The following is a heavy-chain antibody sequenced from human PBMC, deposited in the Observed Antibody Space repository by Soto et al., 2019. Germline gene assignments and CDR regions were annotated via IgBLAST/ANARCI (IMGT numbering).Heavy chain of an antibody. J-gene: IGHJ4*02. CDR3: ARDGPLDYFDY. V-gene: IGHV4-31*03. CDR1: GGSISSGGYY. Sequence: QVQLQESGPGLVKPSQTLSLTCTVSGGSISSGGYYWSWIRQHPGKGLEWIGYIYYSGSTYYNPSLKSXATESXXTSKNQFSLKLSSVTAADTAVYYCARDGPLDYFDYWGQGTLVTVSS. CDR2: IYYSGST.